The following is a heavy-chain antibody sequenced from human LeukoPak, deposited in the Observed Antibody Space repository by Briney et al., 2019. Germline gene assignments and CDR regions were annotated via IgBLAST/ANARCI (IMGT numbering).Heavy chain of an antibody. D-gene: IGHD3-16*02. CDR3: ARSYYDYVWGSYPYFDY. CDR1: GGSISSYY. V-gene: IGHV4-4*07. CDR2: IYTSGST. Sequence: SGTLSLTCTVSGGSISSYYWSWIRQPAGKGLEWIGRIYTSGSTNYNPSLKSRVTMSVDTSKNQFSLKLSSVTAADTAVYYCARSYYDYVWGSYPYFDYWGQGTLVTVSS. J-gene: IGHJ4*02.